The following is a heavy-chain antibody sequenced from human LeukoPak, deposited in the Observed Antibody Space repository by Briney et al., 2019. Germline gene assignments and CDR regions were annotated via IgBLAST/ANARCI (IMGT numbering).Heavy chain of an antibody. CDR1: GFTFSSYN. V-gene: IGHV3-21*01. CDR3: ARDPPSFQH. J-gene: IGHJ1*01. Sequence: GGSLRLSCAASGFTFSSYNMNWVRQAPGKGLEWVSSISSSSSYIYYADSVKGRFTISRDNAKNSLYLQMNSLRAEDTAVYYCARDPPSFQHWGQGNLVTVSS. CDR2: ISSSSSYI.